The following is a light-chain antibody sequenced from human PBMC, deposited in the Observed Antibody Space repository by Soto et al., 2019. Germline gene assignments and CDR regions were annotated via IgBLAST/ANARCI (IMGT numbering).Light chain of an antibody. V-gene: IGKV3-20*01. CDR1: ETVYESQ. CDR2: GAS. Sequence: VVLTQSPGTLSLSPGERATLSCRSSETVYESQIAWYQQKVGQAPRLLIYGASNRATGIPDRSSGSGSGTDFTLTISRLEPEDFAVYYCQQYGSSGTFGQGTKVDIK. J-gene: IGKJ1*01. CDR3: QQYGSSGT.